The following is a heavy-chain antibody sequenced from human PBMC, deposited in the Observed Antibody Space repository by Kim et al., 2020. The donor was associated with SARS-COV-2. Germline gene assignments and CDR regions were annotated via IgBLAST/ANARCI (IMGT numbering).Heavy chain of an antibody. V-gene: IGHV3-9*01. CDR2: ISWNSGSI. J-gene: IGHJ4*02. D-gene: IGHD6-13*01. Sequence: GGSLRLSCAASGFTFDDYAMHWVRQAPGKGLEWVSGISWNSGSIGYADSVKGRFTISRDNAKNSLYLQMNSLRAEDTALYYCAKGTQQLAIDYWGQGTL. CDR1: GFTFDDYA. CDR3: AKGTQQLAIDY.